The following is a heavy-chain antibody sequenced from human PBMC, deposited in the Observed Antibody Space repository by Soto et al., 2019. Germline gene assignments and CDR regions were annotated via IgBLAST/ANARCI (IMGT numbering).Heavy chain of an antibody. V-gene: IGHV1-69*08. CDR3: ARDLRYCSGGSCFDY. D-gene: IGHD2-15*01. Sequence: QVQLVQSRAEVKKPGSAVKVTCKAAGGTFSTYTISWVRQAPGQGLEWMGRIIPILGIANYAQKFQGRVTITADKSTSTAYMGLSSLRSEDTAVYYCARDLRYCSGGSCFDYWGQGTLVTVSS. CDR2: IIPILGIA. CDR1: GGTFSTYT. J-gene: IGHJ4*02.